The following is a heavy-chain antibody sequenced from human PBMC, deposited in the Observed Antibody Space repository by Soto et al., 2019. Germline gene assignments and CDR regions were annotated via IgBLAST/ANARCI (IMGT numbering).Heavy chain of an antibody. D-gene: IGHD2-15*01. J-gene: IGHJ6*02. V-gene: IGHV1-69*13. CDR3: ARGYCSGGNCYSGMDV. CDR2: IIPISGTT. Sequence: AASVKVSCKASGGTFSTHAIIWVRQAPGHGLEWTGGIIPISGTTYYTQKFQGRVTITADEPTSTAFMELSSLKSDDTAVFYCARGYCSGGNCYSGMDVWGQGTMVTVSS. CDR1: GGTFSTHA.